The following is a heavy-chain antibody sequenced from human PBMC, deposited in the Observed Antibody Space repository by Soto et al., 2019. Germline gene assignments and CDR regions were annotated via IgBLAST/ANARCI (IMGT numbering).Heavy chain of an antibody. J-gene: IGHJ5*02. D-gene: IGHD4-4*01. CDR3: ARDNSNYLTKWFDP. Sequence: SETLSLTCAVYGGSVNGYYWNWIRQPPGKGLEWIGEINHTGGTRYNPSLKSRVTMSVDTSKNQFSLRLSSVTAADTAIYYCARDNSNYLTKWFDPWGPRTLVTVSS. V-gene: IGHV4-34*10. CDR2: INHTGGT. CDR1: GGSVNGYY.